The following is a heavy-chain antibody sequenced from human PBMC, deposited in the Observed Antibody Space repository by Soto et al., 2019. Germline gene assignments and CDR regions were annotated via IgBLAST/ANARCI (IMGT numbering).Heavy chain of an antibody. D-gene: IGHD2-2*01. Sequence: GASVKVSCKASGYTFTSYDINWVRQATGQGLEWMGWMNPNSGNTGYAQKFQGRVTMTRNTSISTAYMELSSLRSEDTAVYYCARGGEDIVVVPAASNYYYYMDVWGKGTTVTVSS. CDR1: GYTFTSYD. V-gene: IGHV1-8*01. J-gene: IGHJ6*03. CDR3: ARGGEDIVVVPAASNYYYYMDV. CDR2: MNPNSGNT.